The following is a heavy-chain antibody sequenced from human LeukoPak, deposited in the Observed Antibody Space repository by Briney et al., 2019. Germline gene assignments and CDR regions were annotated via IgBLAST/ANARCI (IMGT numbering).Heavy chain of an antibody. D-gene: IGHD3-10*01. J-gene: IGHJ4*02. Sequence: SETLSLTCTVSGGSISSYYWSWIRQPPGKGLEWIGYIYYSGSTNYNPSLKSRVTISVDTSKNQFSLKLSSVTAADTAVYYCARGFRRITMVRGVQYYFDYWGQGTLVTVPS. CDR3: ARGFRRITMVRGVQYYFDY. V-gene: IGHV4-59*01. CDR2: IYYSGST. CDR1: GGSISSYY.